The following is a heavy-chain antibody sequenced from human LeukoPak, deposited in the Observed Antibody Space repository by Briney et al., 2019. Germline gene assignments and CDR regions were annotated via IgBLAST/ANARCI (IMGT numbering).Heavy chain of an antibody. Sequence: GGSLRLSCAASEFTFRSYATSWVRQAPGKGLEWVSTISGSGDSKYYEDSVKGWFTISRDNSKNTLYLQTNSLRAEDTAVYYCAKALSRPQYYYYYGMDVWGQGTTVTVSS. D-gene: IGHD6-6*01. CDR3: AKALSRPQYYYYYGMDV. V-gene: IGHV3-23*01. CDR2: ISGSGDSK. CDR1: EFTFRSYA. J-gene: IGHJ6*02.